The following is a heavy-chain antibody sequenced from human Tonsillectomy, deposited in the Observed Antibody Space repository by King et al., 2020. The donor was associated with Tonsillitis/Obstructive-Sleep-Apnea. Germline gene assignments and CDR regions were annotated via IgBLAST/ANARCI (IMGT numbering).Heavy chain of an antibody. Sequence: VQLVESGGGLVKPGGSLRLSCAASGFTFTSYSMNWVRQAPGKGLEWVSSISSTSDYIYYADSVKGRFTISRDNAKNSLYLQMNSLRAEDTAVYYCARRNDYTNYAYMDVGGKGTTVTVSS. CDR1: GFTFTSYS. V-gene: IGHV3-21*01. J-gene: IGHJ6*03. CDR3: ARRNDYTNYAYMDV. D-gene: IGHD4-11*01. CDR2: ISSTSDYI.